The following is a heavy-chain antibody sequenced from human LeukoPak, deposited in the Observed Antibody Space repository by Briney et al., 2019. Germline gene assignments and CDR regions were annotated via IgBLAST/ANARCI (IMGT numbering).Heavy chain of an antibody. J-gene: IGHJ4*02. D-gene: IGHD3-10*01. CDR1: GFTFSSYW. Sequence: GGSLRLSCAASGFTFSSYWMSWVRQAPGKGLEWVANIKQDGSEKYYVDSVKGRFTISRDNAKNSLYLQMNSLRAEDTAVYYCAKDYSHYGSGSNPDYWGQGTLVTVSS. CDR3: AKDYSHYGSGSNPDY. CDR2: IKQDGSEK. V-gene: IGHV3-7*03.